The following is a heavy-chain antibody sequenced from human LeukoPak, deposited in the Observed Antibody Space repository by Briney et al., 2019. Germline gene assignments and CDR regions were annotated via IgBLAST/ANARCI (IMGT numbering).Heavy chain of an antibody. CDR2: ISAYNGNT. D-gene: IGHD2-15*01. CDR1: GYTFTSYG. CDR3: ARWLVVVAATYYFDY. V-gene: IGHV1-18*01. Sequence: ASVKASCKASGYTFTSYGISWVRQAPGQGLEWMGWISAYNGNTNYAQKLQGRVTMTTDTSTSAAYMELRSLRSDDTAVYYCARWLVVVAATYYFDYWGQGTLVTVSS. J-gene: IGHJ4*02.